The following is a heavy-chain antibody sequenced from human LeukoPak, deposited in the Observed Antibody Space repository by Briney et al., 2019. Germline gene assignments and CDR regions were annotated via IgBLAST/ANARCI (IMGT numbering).Heavy chain of an antibody. J-gene: IGHJ6*03. CDR1: EYTFTGYY. Sequence: ATVKLSCKASEYTFTGYYMHWVRQPPGQGLEWMGYINSKNGGTKYAQKLRGRVTMNGDTHIPTIYMVLSSLSSDDAAIYYCARNPVGGCVYMHVWGKGATLSV. D-gene: IGHD4-23*01. V-gene: IGHV1-2*02. CDR3: ARNPVGGCVYMHV. CDR2: INSKNGGT.